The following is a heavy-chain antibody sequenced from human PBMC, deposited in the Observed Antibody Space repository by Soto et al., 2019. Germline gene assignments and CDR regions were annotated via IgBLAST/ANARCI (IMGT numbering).Heavy chain of an antibody. CDR1: GGSISSGDYY. CDR3: ARDYIQLERTDAFDI. V-gene: IGHV4-30-4*01. D-gene: IGHD1-1*01. J-gene: IGHJ3*02. CDR2: IYYSGST. Sequence: LSLTCTVSGGSISSGDYYWSWIRQPPGKGLEWIGYIYYSGSTYYNPSLKSRVTISVDTSKNQFSLKLSSVTAADTAVYYCARDYIQLERTDAFDIWGQGTMVTVS.